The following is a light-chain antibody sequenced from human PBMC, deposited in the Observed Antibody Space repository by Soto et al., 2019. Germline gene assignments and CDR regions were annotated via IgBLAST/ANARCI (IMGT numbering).Light chain of an antibody. CDR2: RNN. J-gene: IGLJ3*02. Sequence: QAVVTQSPSASGTPGQRVTISCSGSSSNIGSNYVYWYQQFPGTAPKLLIYRNNQRPSGVPDRFSGSKSDTTASLAISGLRSEDEGDFYCAAWDDSLGAVVFGGGTKLTVL. V-gene: IGLV1-47*01. CDR3: AAWDDSLGAVV. CDR1: SSNIGSNY.